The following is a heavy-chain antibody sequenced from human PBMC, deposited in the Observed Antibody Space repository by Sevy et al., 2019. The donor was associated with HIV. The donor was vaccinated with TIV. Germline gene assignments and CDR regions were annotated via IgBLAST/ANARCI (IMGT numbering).Heavy chain of an antibody. CDR1: NYSISSGYY. V-gene: IGHV4-38-2*01. CDR3: ARASGGDRLDYYGMDV. Sequence: SETLSLTCAVSNYSISSGYYWDWIRQPPGKGLEWIGNGYHGGSTYYNPSLQSRVTISLDTSKNHFSLRLRSVTAADTAVYYCARASGGDRLDYYGMDVWGQGTTVTVS. D-gene: IGHD2-21*02. J-gene: IGHJ6*02. CDR2: GYHGGST.